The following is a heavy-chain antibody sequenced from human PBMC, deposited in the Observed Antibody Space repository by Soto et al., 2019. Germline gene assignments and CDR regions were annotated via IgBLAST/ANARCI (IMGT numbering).Heavy chain of an antibody. V-gene: IGHV4-30-2*01. Sequence: SETLSLTCAVSGGSISSGGYSWSWIRQPPGKGLECIGYIYHSGSTYYNPSLKSRVTISVDRSKNQFSLKLSSVTAADTAVYYCASHLRYLDYWGQGTLVTVSS. CDR3: ASHLRYLDY. J-gene: IGHJ4*02. D-gene: IGHD3-16*01. CDR1: GGSISSGGYS. CDR2: IYHSGST.